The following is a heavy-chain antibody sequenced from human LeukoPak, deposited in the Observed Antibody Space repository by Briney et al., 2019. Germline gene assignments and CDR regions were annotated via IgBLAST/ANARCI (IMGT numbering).Heavy chain of an antibody. CDR3: VRGNLGGFDP. V-gene: IGHV3-21*06. Sequence: GGSLRLSCAASGFTFSTYSMNWVRQAPGKGLEWVSAISDNSRYIYYGDSVKGRFTTSRDNDKNSLYLHMNSLRAEDTALYYCVRGNLGGFDPWGQGTRVTVSS. D-gene: IGHD1-26*01. J-gene: IGHJ5*02. CDR2: ISDNSRYI. CDR1: GFTFSTYS.